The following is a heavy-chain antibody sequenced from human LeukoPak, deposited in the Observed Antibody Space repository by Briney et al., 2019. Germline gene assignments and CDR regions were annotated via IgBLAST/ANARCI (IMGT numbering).Heavy chain of an antibody. Sequence: ASVKVSCKTPGDTFTGHYVHWVRQAPGQGLEWMGWINPDSGHADSAQKFQGTVAMTRDTSLTTVYLELSRLRRDDTAVYFCARGPPQLGMHDPFDIWGQGTTVTVS. CDR3: ARGPPQLGMHDPFDI. J-gene: IGHJ3*02. CDR1: GDTFTGHY. D-gene: IGHD7-27*01. V-gene: IGHV1-2*02. CDR2: INPDSGHA.